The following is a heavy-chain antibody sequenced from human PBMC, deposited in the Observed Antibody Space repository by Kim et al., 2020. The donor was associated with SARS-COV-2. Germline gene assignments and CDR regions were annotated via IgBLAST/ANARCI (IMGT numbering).Heavy chain of an antibody. CDR3: SKASGWLPRY. CDR2: VSGDGGTI. D-gene: IGHD6-19*01. V-gene: IGHV3-43*02. Sequence: GGSLRLSCAASVFTFADYVLHWVSKAPGKGLEWVDLVSGDGGTIYYADSVKGRFTSSRDNSKDSLYLQMNSLRTDDTAFYYCSKASGWLPRYWGRGTLVTVSS. CDR1: VFTFADYV. J-gene: IGHJ4*02.